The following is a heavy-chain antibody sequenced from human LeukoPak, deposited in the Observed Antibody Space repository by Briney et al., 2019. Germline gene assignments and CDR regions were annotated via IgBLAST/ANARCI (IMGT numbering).Heavy chain of an antibody. V-gene: IGHV3-53*01. CDR1: GFTVSSNY. J-gene: IGHJ6*04. CDR3: ARDPPYYGMDV. Sequence: GGSLRLSCAASGFTVSSNYMSWVRQAPGKGLEWVSVIYSGGSTYYADSVKGRFTISRDNYKNTLYLQMNSLRAEDTAVYYCARDPPYYGMDVWGKGTTVTVSS. CDR2: IYSGGST.